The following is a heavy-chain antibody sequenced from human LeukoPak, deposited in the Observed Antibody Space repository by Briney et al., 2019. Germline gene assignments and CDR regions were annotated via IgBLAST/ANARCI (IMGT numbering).Heavy chain of an antibody. D-gene: IGHD6-19*01. J-gene: IGHJ3*02. CDR1: GFTLSSYW. CDR2: IKQDGSEK. CDR3: AREGGGAVAVGGAFDI. Sequence: GGSLRLSCAASGFTLSSYWMSWVRQAPGKGLEWVANIKQDGSEKYYVDSVKGRFTISRDNAKNSLYLQMNSLRAEDTAVYYCAREGGGAVAVGGAFDIWGQGTMVTVSS. V-gene: IGHV3-7*01.